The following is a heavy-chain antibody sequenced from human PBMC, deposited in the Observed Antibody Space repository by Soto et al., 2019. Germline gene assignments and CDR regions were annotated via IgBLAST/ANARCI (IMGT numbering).Heavy chain of an antibody. Sequence: GESLKISCEGSGYIFTNHWIGWVRQMPGEGLEWMGIIYPGDSDTRYNPSFRGQVTISADKSTSTAYLQWSSLKASDSAMYYCARSPEGWELSYFDYGGQGDLVTGSS. J-gene: IGHJ4*02. CDR1: GYIFTNHW. D-gene: IGHD1-26*01. V-gene: IGHV5-51*01. CDR3: ARSPEGWELSYFDY. CDR2: IYPGDSDT.